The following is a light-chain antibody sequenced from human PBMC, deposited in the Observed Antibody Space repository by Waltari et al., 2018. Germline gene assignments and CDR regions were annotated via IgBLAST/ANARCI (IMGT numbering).Light chain of an antibody. CDR1: SSDVGGYNY. J-gene: IGLJ2*01. CDR2: DVS. V-gene: IGLV2-23*02. CDR3: CSYAGSSTFEV. Sequence: QSALTQPASVSGSPGQSITISCTGTSSDVGGYNYVPWYQQHPGKAPKLMIYDVSKRPAGVSNRFSGAKSGNTASLTISGLQAEDEADYYCCSYAGSSTFEVFGGGTKLTVL.